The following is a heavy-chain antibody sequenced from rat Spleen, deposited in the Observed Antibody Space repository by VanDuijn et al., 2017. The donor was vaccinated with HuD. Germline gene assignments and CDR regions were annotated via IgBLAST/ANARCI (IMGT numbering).Heavy chain of an antibody. D-gene: IGHD5-1*01. Sequence: EVQLVESGGGLVHPGRSLKLSCVTSGFTFNNYWMTWIRQAPGKGLEWVASITNTGGSTYFPDSVKGRFTISRDNAKNTVDMQLSSLRSEDTAMYFCARETGNSRDFDYWGQGVMVTVSS. CDR1: GFTFNNYW. J-gene: IGHJ2*01. CDR3: ARETGNSRDFDY. V-gene: IGHV5-31*01. CDR2: ITNTGGST.